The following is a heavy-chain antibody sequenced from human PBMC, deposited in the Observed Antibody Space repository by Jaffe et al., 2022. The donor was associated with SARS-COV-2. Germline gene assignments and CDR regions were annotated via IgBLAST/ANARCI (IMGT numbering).Heavy chain of an antibody. CDR3: ARDLGYLES. Sequence: QVQLQQSGPGLVKPSQTLSLTCGISGDSVSSNGAAWDWIRQSPSRGLEWLGRTYYRSRWYNEYAVSVEGRITITPDTSKNQFSLQLNSVTPEDTALYHCARDLGYLESWGQGILVTVSS. D-gene: IGHD5-18*01. CDR2: TYYRSRWYN. CDR1: GDSVSSNGAA. J-gene: IGHJ5*01. V-gene: IGHV6-1*01.